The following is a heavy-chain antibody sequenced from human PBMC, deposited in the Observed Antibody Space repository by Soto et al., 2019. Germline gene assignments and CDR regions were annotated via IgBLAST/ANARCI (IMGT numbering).Heavy chain of an antibody. CDR2: IWSDGNNR. Sequence: QVQLVESGGGVVQPGRSLRLSCAASGFMFSNHGMHWVRQAPGKGLEWVAVIWSDGNNRYYADSVKGRFTISRDNSKNRVYLQMNSLRAEATVVYYCVRGDNWNDEAADYWGQGTLVTVSS. J-gene: IGHJ4*02. CDR3: VRGDNWNDEAADY. CDR1: GFMFSNHG. V-gene: IGHV3-33*01. D-gene: IGHD1-1*01.